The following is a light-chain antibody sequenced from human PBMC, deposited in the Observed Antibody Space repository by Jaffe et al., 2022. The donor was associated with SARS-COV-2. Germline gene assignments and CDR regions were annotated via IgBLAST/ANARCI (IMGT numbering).Light chain of an antibody. CDR1: SNNVGNQG. CDR2: RNN. CDR3: SAWDSSLSALWV. J-gene: IGLJ3*02. Sequence: QAGLTQPPSVSKGLRQTATLTCTGNSNNVGNQGAAWLQQHQGHPPKLLSYRNNNRPSGISERLSASRSGNTASLTITGLQPEDEADYYCSAWDSSLSALWVFGGGTKLTVL. V-gene: IGLV10-54*01.